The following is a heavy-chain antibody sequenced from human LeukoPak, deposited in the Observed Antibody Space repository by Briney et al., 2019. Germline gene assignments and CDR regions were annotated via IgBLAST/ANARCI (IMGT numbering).Heavy chain of an antibody. D-gene: IGHD1-26*01. Sequence: SETLSLTCTVSGGSISSYYWSWFRQPPGKGLDRIGDIYYSGSTKYNASLKSRVTISLDTTKNQFSLRLNSVTAADTAVYYCARHGSFSPFDYWGQGTLVTVSS. J-gene: IGHJ4*02. CDR2: IYYSGST. V-gene: IGHV4-59*08. CDR3: ARHGSFSPFDY. CDR1: GGSISSYY.